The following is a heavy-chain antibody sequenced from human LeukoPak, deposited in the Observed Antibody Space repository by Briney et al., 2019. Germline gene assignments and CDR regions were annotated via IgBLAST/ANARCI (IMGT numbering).Heavy chain of an antibody. CDR2: ISGSGDST. J-gene: IGHJ4*02. Sequence: PGGSLRLSCAASGFTFTSHAMSWVRQAPGKGLEGVSVISGSGDSTYYADSVKGRFTISRDNSKNTLYLQMNSLRADDTAVYYCAKESGYDVDFDYWVQGTLVTVSS. CDR1: GFTFTSHA. CDR3: AKESGYDVDFDY. D-gene: IGHD5-12*01. V-gene: IGHV3-23*01.